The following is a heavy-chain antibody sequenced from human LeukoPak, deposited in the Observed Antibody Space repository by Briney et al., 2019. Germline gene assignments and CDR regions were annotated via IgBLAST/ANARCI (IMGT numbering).Heavy chain of an antibody. V-gene: IGHV1-2*02. Sequence: ASVKVSCKASGYTFTGYYMHWVRQAPGQGLEWMGWINPNSGGTNYAQKFQGRATMTRDTSISTAYMELSRLRSDDTAVYYCAREQQLVMGAFDIWGQGTMVTASS. D-gene: IGHD6-13*01. CDR3: AREQQLVMGAFDI. CDR2: INPNSGGT. J-gene: IGHJ3*02. CDR1: GYTFTGYY.